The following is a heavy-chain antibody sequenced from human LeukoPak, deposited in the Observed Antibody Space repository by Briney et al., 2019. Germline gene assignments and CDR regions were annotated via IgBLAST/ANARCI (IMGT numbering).Heavy chain of an antibody. CDR2: ISSGGANT. V-gene: IGHV3-23*01. J-gene: IGHJ4*02. CDR1: GFTFSSYA. D-gene: IGHD2-21*02. CDR3: AKRDRPCSGDCSAPYYFDY. Sequence: GGSLRLSCAASGFTFSSYAMSWVRQAPGKWLEWVPSISSGGANTYYSDSVKGRFTISRDNSKNTLYLQMSSLRVEDTAVYYCAKRDRPCSGDCSAPYYFDYWGQGTLVTVSS.